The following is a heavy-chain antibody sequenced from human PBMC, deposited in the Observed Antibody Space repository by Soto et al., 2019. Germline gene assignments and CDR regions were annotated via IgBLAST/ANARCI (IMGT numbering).Heavy chain of an antibody. CDR2: IIPIFGTA. J-gene: IGHJ6*02. Sequence: ASVKVSCKASGGTFSSYAISWVRQAPGQGLEWMGGIIPIFGTANYAQKFQGRVTITADKSTSTAYMELSSLRSEDTAVYYCASSFVPFGVVIYGYYYYGMDVWGQGTTVTVSS. D-gene: IGHD3-3*01. CDR3: ASSFVPFGVVIYGYYYYGMDV. CDR1: GGTFSSYA. V-gene: IGHV1-69*06.